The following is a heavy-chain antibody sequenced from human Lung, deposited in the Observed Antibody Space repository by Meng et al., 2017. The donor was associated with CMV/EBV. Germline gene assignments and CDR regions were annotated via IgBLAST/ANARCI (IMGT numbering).Heavy chain of an antibody. Sequence: GEXXKISCAASGFTFSSYSMNWVRQAPGKGLEWVSSISSSSSYIYYADSVKGRFTISRDNAKNSLYLQMNSLRAEDTAVYYCARAPYCSSTSCYKRGGYYFDDXGQGXLVTVSS. CDR1: GFTFSSYS. CDR3: ARAPYCSSTSCYKRGGYYFDD. V-gene: IGHV3-21*01. CDR2: ISSSSSYI. D-gene: IGHD2-2*02. J-gene: IGHJ4*02.